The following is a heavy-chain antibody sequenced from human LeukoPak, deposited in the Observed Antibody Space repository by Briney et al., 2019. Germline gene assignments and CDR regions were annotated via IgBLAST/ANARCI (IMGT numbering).Heavy chain of an antibody. V-gene: IGHV1-69*06. J-gene: IGHJ3*02. CDR2: IIPIFGTA. CDR3: ASVIAVAGTDAFDI. D-gene: IGHD6-19*01. CDR1: GGTFSSYA. Sequence: SVKVSCKASGGTFSSYAISWVRQAPGQGLEWMGGIIPIFGTANYAQKFQGRVTITADKSTSTAYMELSSLRSEDAAVYYCASVIAVAGTDAFDIWGQGTMVTVSS.